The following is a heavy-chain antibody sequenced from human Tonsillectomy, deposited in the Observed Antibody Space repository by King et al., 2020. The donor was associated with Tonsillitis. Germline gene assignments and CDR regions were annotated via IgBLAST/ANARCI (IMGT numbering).Heavy chain of an antibody. CDR3: ARDKRINWWDGSAY. CDR1: GYTFTGYY. CDR2: INPNSGGT. J-gene: IGHJ4*01. Sequence: VQLVQSGAEVKKPGASVKVSCEASGYTFTGYYMHWVRQAPGQGLEWMGGINPNSGGTNYAQRFQGRVTMTRDTSISTVYMEMSRLTSDDTAVYYCARDKRINWWDGSAYWGQGTLVTVSS. D-gene: IGHD2-8*02. V-gene: IGHV1-2*02.